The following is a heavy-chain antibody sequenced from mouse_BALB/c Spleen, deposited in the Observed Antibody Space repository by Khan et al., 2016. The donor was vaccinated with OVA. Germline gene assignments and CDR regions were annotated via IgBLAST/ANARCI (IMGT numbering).Heavy chain of an antibody. CDR3: ARSGYGNPFAY. V-gene: IGHV1S81*02. CDR1: GYTFTRFS. J-gene: IGHJ3*01. D-gene: IGHD2-1*01. Sequence: QVQLQQSGAELVKPGASVTISCKTSGYTFTRFSMYWVKQRPGQGLEWIGGVNPTTGDTHFYEKIKSKATLTLDKSSTTAYMPFSSVTSVDSALYYCARSGYGNPFAYWGQGTLVTVSA. CDR2: VNPTTGDT.